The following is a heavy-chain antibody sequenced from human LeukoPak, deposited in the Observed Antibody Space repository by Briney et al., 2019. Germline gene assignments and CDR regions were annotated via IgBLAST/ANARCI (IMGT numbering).Heavy chain of an antibody. V-gene: IGHV3-9*01. CDR1: GFTFDDYA. D-gene: IGHD1-26*01. J-gene: IGHJ4*02. CDR2: ISWNSGSI. Sequence: GGSPRLSCAASGFTFDDYAMHWVRQAPGKGLEWVSGISWNSGSIGYADSVKGRFTISRDNAKNSLYLQMNSLRAEDTAVYYCARGGAAPDYWGQGTLVTVSS. CDR3: ARGGAAPDY.